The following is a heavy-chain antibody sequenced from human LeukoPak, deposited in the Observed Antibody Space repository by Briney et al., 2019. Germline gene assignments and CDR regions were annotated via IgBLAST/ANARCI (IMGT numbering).Heavy chain of an antibody. CDR2: NNLNTGNT. J-gene: IGHJ6*02. D-gene: IGHD6-13*01. V-gene: IGHV1-2*02. CDR1: GYTFTGHY. Sequence: GASVKVSCKASGYTFTGHYMHWVRQAPGQGLEWMGWNNLNTGNTNYAQKFQGRVTMTRDTSISTAYMELNSLRSDDTAVYHCARGQLLHYYYGMDVWGRGTTVTVSS. CDR3: ARGQLLHYYYGMDV.